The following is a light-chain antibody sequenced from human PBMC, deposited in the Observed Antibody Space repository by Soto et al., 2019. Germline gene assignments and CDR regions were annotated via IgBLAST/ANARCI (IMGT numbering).Light chain of an antibody. CDR3: QQYNSYWT. Sequence: DIQMTQSPSTLSASVGDRVTITCRASQTISSWLAWYQQKPGKAPTLLIYDASTLERGVPSRFSGTGSGTEFTLTISSLQPDDFATYYCQQYNSYWTFGQGTKGDIK. J-gene: IGKJ1*01. CDR1: QTISSW. V-gene: IGKV1-5*01. CDR2: DAS.